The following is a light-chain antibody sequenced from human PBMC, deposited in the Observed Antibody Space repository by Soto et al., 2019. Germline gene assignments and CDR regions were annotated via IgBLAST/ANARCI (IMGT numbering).Light chain of an antibody. Sequence: QSVSTQPPSVSAAPGQKVTISCSGSSSNIGNNYVSWYQQLPGTAPKLLIYDNNKRPSGIPDRFSGSKSGTSATLGITGLQTGDEADYYCGTWDSSLSAEVVFGGGTKLTVL. CDR3: GTWDSSLSAEVV. CDR1: SSNIGNNY. CDR2: DNN. V-gene: IGLV1-51*01. J-gene: IGLJ2*01.